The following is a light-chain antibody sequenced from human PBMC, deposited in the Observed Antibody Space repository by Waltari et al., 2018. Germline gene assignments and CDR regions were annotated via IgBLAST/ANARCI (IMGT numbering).Light chain of an antibody. J-gene: IGLJ2*01. Sequence: DLTQPPSVSVSPGQTASITCSGEKLGDKYVSWYQQKPGQSPVLVIHQDDKRASGIPDRFSASNAGNTATLTISGTQAVDEADYYCQTWDSSTVLFGGGTKVTVL. V-gene: IGLV3-1*01. CDR1: KLGDKY. CDR2: QDD. CDR3: QTWDSSTVL.